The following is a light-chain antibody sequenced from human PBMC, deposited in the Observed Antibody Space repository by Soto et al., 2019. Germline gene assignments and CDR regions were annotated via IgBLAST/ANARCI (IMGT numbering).Light chain of an antibody. V-gene: IGKV1-8*01. CDR1: QGISSY. Sequence: AIRMTQSPSSLSASTGDRVTITCRASQGISSYLAWYQQKPGKAPKLLIYAASTLQSGVPSRFSGSGSGTDLSLTMSCLQSEDFATYYCQQYYSYPIITFGGGTKVEIK. CDR3: QQYYSYPIIT. J-gene: IGKJ4*01. CDR2: AAS.